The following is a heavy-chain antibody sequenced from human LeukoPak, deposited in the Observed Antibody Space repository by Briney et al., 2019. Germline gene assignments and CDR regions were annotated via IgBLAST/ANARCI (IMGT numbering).Heavy chain of an antibody. D-gene: IGHD1-26*01. V-gene: IGHV3-48*01. CDR2: IRSSSTTI. J-gene: IGHJ4*02. CDR1: GFTFSNYS. Sequence: GGSLRLSCEASGFTFSNYSMNWVRQAPGKGLEWVSYIRSSSTTIYYADSVKGRFTISRDNAKNSLYLQMNSLRAEDTAVYYCAGERAGSYLYFDYWGQGTLVTVSS. CDR3: AGERAGSYLYFDY.